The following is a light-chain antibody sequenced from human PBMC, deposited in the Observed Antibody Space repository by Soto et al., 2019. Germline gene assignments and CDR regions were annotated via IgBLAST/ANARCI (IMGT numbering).Light chain of an antibody. CDR1: SSYVGGYNS. Sequence: QSVLTQPASVSGSPGQSITISCTGTSSYVGGYNSVSWYQHHPDKAPRLMIYEVSLRPSTVSSLFSGSKSGNTASLTISGLQAEDEADYYCSSYSSSSTLFGGGTKVTVL. CDR3: SSYSSSSTL. J-gene: IGLJ2*01. V-gene: IGLV2-14*01. CDR2: EVS.